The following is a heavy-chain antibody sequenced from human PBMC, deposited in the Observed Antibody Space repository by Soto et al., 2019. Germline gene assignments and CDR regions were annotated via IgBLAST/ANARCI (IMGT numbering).Heavy chain of an antibody. CDR3: AKVKGISRDITIFRVIITRQENWFDP. V-gene: IGHV3-23*01. J-gene: IGHJ5*02. CDR1: GFTFSSYA. D-gene: IGHD3-3*01. Sequence: EVQLLESGGGLVQPGGSLRLSCAASGFTFSSYAMSWVRQAPGKGLEWVSAISGSGGSTYYADSVKGRFTISRDNSKKTLYLQMNSLRAEDTAVYYCAKVKGISRDITIFRVIITRQENWFDPWGQGTLVTVSS. CDR2: ISGSGGST.